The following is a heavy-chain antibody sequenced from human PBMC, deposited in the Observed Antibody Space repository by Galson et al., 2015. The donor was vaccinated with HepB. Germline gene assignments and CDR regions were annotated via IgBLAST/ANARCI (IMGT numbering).Heavy chain of an antibody. CDR2: VDLEDGKT. J-gene: IGHJ6*02. V-gene: IGHV1-69-2*01. CDR1: EYTFIDYY. D-gene: IGHD7-27*01. CDR3: ATMGKTAYKDYYYYAMDV. Sequence: VKVSCKVSEYTFIDYYMQWVQQAPGKGLEWMGLVDLEDGKTIYAEKFQGRVTITADTSTDTAYMELRSLRSEDTAVYYCATMGKTAYKDYYYYAMDVWGQWSTVNVSS.